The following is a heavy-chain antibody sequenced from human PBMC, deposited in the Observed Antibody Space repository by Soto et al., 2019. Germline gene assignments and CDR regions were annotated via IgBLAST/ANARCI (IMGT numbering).Heavy chain of an antibody. CDR2: ISWNSGSI. CDR1: GFTFDDYA. J-gene: IGHJ4*02. D-gene: IGHD6-19*01. V-gene: IGHV3-9*01. Sequence: EVQLVESGGGLVQPGRSLRLSCAASGFTFDDYAMHWVRQAPGKGLEWVSGISWNSGSIGYADSVKGRFTISRDNAKNSLYLQMNSLRAVDTAFYYCAKDRGMAVAAPGDYWGQGTLVTVS. CDR3: AKDRGMAVAAPGDY.